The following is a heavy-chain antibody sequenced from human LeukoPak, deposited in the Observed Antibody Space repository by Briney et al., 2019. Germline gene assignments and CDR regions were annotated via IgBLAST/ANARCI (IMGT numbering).Heavy chain of an antibody. CDR3: AKVRGAGSHVYYRMDV. CDR2: ISGGGNT. CDR1: GFPFSIYA. Sequence: PGGSLRLSCAASGFPFSIYARTWVRQAPGKGLEWVSYISGGGNTYYADSVKCRFSISSDNSKNTVSLQMNNLRADDTGLYDCAKVRGAGSHVYYRMDVWGTGTTVTVSS. V-gene: IGHV3-23*01. D-gene: IGHD3-10*01. J-gene: IGHJ6*04.